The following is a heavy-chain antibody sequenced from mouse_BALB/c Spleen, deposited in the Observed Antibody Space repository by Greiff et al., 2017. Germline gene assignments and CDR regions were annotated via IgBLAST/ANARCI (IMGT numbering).Heavy chain of an antibody. D-gene: IGHD2-4*01. CDR1: GFTFSSHA. Sequence: GKLMESGGGLVQPGGFRKLSCAASGFTFSSHAMSWVRQTPEKRLEWVASISSGGSTYYPDSVKGRFTISRDNARNILYLQMSSLRSEDTAMYYCARGDDYDRMFAYWGQGTLVTVSA. CDR3: ARGDDYDRMFAY. V-gene: IGHV5-6-5*01. J-gene: IGHJ3*01. CDR2: ISSGGST.